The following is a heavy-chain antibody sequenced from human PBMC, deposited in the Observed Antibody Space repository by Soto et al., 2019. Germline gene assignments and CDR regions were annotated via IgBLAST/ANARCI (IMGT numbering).Heavy chain of an antibody. J-gene: IGHJ5*02. CDR1: GGSFSGYY. Sequence: SETLSLTCAVYGGSFSGYYWSWIRQPPGNGLEWIGEINHSGSTNYNPSLKSRVTISVDASKNQFSLKLSSVTAADRAVYYCARDTTYYYDSSGENWFDPWGQGTLVTVSS. D-gene: IGHD3-22*01. CDR3: ARDTTYYYDSSGENWFDP. V-gene: IGHV4-34*01. CDR2: INHSGST.